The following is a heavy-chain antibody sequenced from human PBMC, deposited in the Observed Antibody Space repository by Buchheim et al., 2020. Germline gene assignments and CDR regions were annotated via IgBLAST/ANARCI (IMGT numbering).Heavy chain of an antibody. J-gene: IGHJ4*02. CDR2: INGDAT. CDR1: GFSLTTYG. D-gene: IGHD6-19*01. V-gene: IGHV3-23*04. Sequence: DVQLVESGGGLVQPEGSLRLSCAASGFSLTTYGMSWVRQAPGKGLEWVSAINGDATYYADSVKGRFTTSIDRSQKKVSLQVNSLRADDTAVYYCGKESLSRGWYTIEHWGQGTL. CDR3: GKESLSRGWYTIEH.